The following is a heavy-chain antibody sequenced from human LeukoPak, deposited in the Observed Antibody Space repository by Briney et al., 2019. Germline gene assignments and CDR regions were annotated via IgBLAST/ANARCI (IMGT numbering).Heavy chain of an antibody. D-gene: IGHD1-1*01. Sequence: SETLSLTCTVSGGSISSSSYYWGWIRQPPGKGLEWLASIYSSGSTHSNPSLKSRVSISIDTSKNQFSLKLYSVTASDAALYYCARHLSGTTMAHYFDFWGQGILVAVSS. J-gene: IGHJ4*02. CDR3: ARHLSGTTMAHYFDF. CDR2: IYSSGST. CDR1: GGSISSSSYY. V-gene: IGHV4-39*01.